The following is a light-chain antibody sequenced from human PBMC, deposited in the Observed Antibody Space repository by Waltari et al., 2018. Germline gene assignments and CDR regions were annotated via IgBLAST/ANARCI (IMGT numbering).Light chain of an antibody. CDR1: QSVLSSSDNKNY. CDR3: QHYYTSPPT. CDR2: WSS. Sequence: DIVMTQSPDSLAVSLGERATINCKSSQSVLSSSDNKNYLAWYQQMPGQPPKLFIYWSSTRESGVPDRFSGSGSGTDFALTISSLQAEDVAVYYCQHYYTSPPTFGGGTKVEIK. V-gene: IGKV4-1*01. J-gene: IGKJ4*01.